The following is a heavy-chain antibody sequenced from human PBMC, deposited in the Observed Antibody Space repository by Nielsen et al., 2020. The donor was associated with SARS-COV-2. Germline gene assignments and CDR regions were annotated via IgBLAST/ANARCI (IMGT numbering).Heavy chain of an antibody. Sequence: WIRQPPGKGLEWVSGISDNGGNTYYADSVKGRFTISKDMSKNTLYLQMNGLRAEDTAVYFCAKGQQWLDELDYWGQGTLVTVSS. CDR2: ISDNGGNT. D-gene: IGHD6-19*01. J-gene: IGHJ4*02. CDR3: AKGQQWLDELDY. V-gene: IGHV3-23*01.